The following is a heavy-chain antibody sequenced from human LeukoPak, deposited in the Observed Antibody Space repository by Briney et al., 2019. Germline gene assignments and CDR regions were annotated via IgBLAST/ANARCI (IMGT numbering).Heavy chain of an antibody. Sequence: SETLSLTCTVSGDSISSSTYYWGWIRQPPGKGLECIGTIHYTGSTNYNPSLKSRVTISVDTSKNQFSLKLSSVTAADTAVYYCARGQDIVVVVAATGARGGVENWFDPWGQGTLVTVSS. J-gene: IGHJ5*02. CDR3: ARGQDIVVVVAATGARGGVENWFDP. V-gene: IGHV4-39*07. D-gene: IGHD2-15*01. CDR2: IHYTGST. CDR1: GDSISSSTYY.